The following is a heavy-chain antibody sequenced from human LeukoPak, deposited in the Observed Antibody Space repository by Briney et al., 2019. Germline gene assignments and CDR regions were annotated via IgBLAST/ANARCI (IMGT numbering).Heavy chain of an antibody. J-gene: IGHJ4*02. V-gene: IGHV3-23*01. CDR2: ISGSGGST. Sequence: GGPLSLSCAASGFTFSSYALSWVRQAQGKGLEWVSAISGSGGSTYYADSVKGRFTISRDNSKNTLYLQMNSLRAEDTAVYYCPTVTTKGSGYWGQGTLVTVSS. CDR3: PTVTTKGSGY. D-gene: IGHD3-10*01. CDR1: GFTFSSYA.